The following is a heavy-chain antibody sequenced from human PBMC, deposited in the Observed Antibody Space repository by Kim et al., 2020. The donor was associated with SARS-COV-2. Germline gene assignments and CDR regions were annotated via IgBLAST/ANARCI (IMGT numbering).Heavy chain of an antibody. CDR2: IYKSRST. CDR1: GGSVSSGSYY. J-gene: IGHJ6*02. D-gene: IGHD3-10*01. CDR3: TSRLWFGHYNRYGVDV. Sequence: SETLSLTCSVSGGSVSSGSYYWNWIRQPPGKGLEWIGYIYKSRSTNYNPSLKSRVTISADTSKNQVSVRLSSVTAADTAVYYCTSRLWFGHYNRYGVDVWGQGTTVTVSS. V-gene: IGHV4-61*01.